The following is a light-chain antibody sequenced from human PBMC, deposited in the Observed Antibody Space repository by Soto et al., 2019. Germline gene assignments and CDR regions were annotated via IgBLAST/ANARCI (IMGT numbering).Light chain of an antibody. J-gene: IGKJ2*01. CDR1: QSVSSY. CDR2: DAS. Sequence: EIVLTQSPATLSLSPGERATLSCRASQSVSSYLAWYQQKPGQAPRLLIYDASNRATGIPARFSGSVSGTDVTLTISGLEPEDFAVYCCQQRSNWPPYTFGQGTKLEIK. V-gene: IGKV3-11*01. CDR3: QQRSNWPPYT.